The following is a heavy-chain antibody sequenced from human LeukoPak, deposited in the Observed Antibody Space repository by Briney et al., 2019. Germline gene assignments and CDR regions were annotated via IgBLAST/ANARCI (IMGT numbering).Heavy chain of an antibody. CDR3: AELGITMIGGV. Sequence: GGSLRLSCAASGFTFSSYSMNWVRQAPGKGLEWVSYISSSSSTIYYADSVKGRFTISRDNAKNSLYLQMNSLRAGDTAVYYCAELGITMIGGVWGKGTTVTISS. CDR1: GFTFSSYS. D-gene: IGHD3-10*02. CDR2: ISSSSSTI. J-gene: IGHJ6*04. V-gene: IGHV3-48*01.